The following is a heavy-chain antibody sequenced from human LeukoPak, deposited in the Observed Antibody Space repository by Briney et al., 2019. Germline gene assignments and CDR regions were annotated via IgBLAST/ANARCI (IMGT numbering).Heavy chain of an antibody. CDR2: IYYSGST. J-gene: IGHJ4*02. CDR3: ARTVKALVVPASTYYFDY. D-gene: IGHD2-2*01. Sequence: PSETLSLTCIVSGGSISSSSYYWGWIRQPPGKGLEWIGSIYYSGSTYYNPSLKSRVTISVDTSKNQFSLKVSSVTAADTAMYYCARTVKALVVPASTYYFDYWGQGTLVTFSS. CDR1: GGSISSSSYY. V-gene: IGHV4-39*01.